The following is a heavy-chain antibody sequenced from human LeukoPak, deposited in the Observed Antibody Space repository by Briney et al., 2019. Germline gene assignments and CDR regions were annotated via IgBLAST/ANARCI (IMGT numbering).Heavy chain of an antibody. CDR3: AKDSRMWLDSSDYYPDY. D-gene: IGHD3-22*01. CDR2: ISGSGGST. J-gene: IGHJ4*02. V-gene: IGHV3-23*01. CDR1: GFTFSSYA. Sequence: PGGSLRLSCAASGFTFSSYAISWVRQAPGKGLEWVSAISGSGGSTYYADSVKGRFTISRDNSKNTLYLQMKSLRAEDTAVYYCAKDSRMWLDSSDYYPDYWGQGTLVTVSS.